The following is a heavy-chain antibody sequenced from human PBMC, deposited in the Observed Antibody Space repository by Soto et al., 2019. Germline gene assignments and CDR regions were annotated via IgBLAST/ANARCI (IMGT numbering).Heavy chain of an antibody. J-gene: IGHJ6*02. Sequence: QVQVVQSGAEVRKPGSSVKVSCRVSGGTFSSDALSWVRQAPGQGLEWMGGFIPIFRKPNYAERFQGRLTIIADESTSTGYMELSSPRFDDTAMYYFARAHPTERRHHAMDVWGQGTTVVVSS. CDR2: FIPIFRKP. V-gene: IGHV1-69*01. CDR1: GGTFSSDA. CDR3: ARAHPTERRHHAMDV. D-gene: IGHD1-26*01.